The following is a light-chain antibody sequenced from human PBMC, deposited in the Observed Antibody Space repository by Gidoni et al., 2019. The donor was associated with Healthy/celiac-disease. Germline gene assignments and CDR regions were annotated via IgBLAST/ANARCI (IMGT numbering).Light chain of an antibody. CDR1: QDISNY. CDR3: QQYDNLPWT. V-gene: IGKV1-33*01. Sequence: DIQMTQSPSSLSASVGDRVTITCQASQDISNYLNWYQQKQGKAPKLLIYDASNLETGVPSRFSGSGSGTDFTFTISSLQPEDIATYYCQQYDNLPWTFXXXTKVEIK. CDR2: DAS. J-gene: IGKJ1*01.